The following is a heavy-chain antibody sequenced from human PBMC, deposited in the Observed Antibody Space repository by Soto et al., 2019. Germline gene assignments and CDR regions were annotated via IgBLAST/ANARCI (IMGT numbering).Heavy chain of an antibody. CDR1: GGSISSSNW. Sequence: QVQLQESGPGLVKPSGTLSLTCAVSGGSISSSNWWSWVRQPPGKGLEWIGEIYHSGSTNYNPSLKSRXXIXVXXSKNQFSLKLSSVTAADTAVYYCARDGAVPDAFDIWGQGTMVTVSS. CDR3: ARDGAVPDAFDI. V-gene: IGHV4-4*02. D-gene: IGHD1-1*01. CDR2: IYHSGST. J-gene: IGHJ3*02.